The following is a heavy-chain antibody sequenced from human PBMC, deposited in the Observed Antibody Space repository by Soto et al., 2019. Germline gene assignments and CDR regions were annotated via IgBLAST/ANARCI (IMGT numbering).Heavy chain of an antibody. CDR1: GFSFNTYS. Sequence: PGGSLTLSCAASGFSFNTYSMNWVRQAPGKGLEWVSSITSTSSYIYYADSVKGRFTISRDNAKNSLYLQMNSLRAEDTAVYYCARATITLVRGVIDPWGQGTLVTV. D-gene: IGHD3-10*01. CDR3: ARATITLVRGVIDP. J-gene: IGHJ5*02. V-gene: IGHV3-21*01. CDR2: ITSTSSYI.